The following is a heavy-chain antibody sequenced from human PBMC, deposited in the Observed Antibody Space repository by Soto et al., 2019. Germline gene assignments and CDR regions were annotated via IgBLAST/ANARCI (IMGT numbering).Heavy chain of an antibody. CDR3: ARDLEYCSSTSCYLEPPADY. J-gene: IGHJ4*02. CDR1: RCTSSNDA. V-gene: IGHV3-30-3*01. D-gene: IGHD2-2*01. Sequence: PGGSLRLSWAPSRCTSSNDAMHSLSQAPGKRREGVAVISYDGSNKYYADSVKGRFTISRDNSKNTLYLQMNSLRAEDTAVYYCARDLEYCSSTSCYLEPPADYWGQGTLVTVS. CDR2: ISYDGSNK.